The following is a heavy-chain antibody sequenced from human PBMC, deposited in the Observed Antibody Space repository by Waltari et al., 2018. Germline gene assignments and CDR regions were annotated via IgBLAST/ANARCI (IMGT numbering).Heavy chain of an antibody. J-gene: IGHJ6*03. V-gene: IGHV4-34*01. D-gene: IGHD6-13*01. Sequence: QVQLQQWGAGLLNRSETLSLTCPVSDWSFSGSYRIWTRHPLGKRLEWIGEINHSGSTNYNPSLKSRVTISVDTSKNQFSLKLSSVTAADTAVYFCARFDIAAAGTYAHYYYMDVWGKGTAVTVSS. CDR3: ARFDIAAAGTYAHYYYMDV. CDR1: DWSFSGSY. CDR2: INHSGST.